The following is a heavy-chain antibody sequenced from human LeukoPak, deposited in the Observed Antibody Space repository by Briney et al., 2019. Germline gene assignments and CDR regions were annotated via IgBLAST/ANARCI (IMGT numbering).Heavy chain of an antibody. V-gene: IGHV4-61*09. CDR2: IYTSGST. CDR3: TKGRGI. J-gene: IGHJ4*02. Sequence: PSETLSLTCTVSGGSISSGSYYWSRIRQPAGKGLEWIGHIYTSGSTDYNPSLKSRVTISVATSKNQFSLKLTSVTAADTAIYYCTKGRGIWGQGTLVTVSS. CDR1: GGSISSGSYY. D-gene: IGHD3-10*01.